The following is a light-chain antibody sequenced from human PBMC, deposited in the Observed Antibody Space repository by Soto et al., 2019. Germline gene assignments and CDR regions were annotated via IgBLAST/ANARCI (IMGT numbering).Light chain of an antibody. V-gene: IGLV2-23*02. CDR2: AVT. CDR3: CSYAGSSTV. CDR1: SSDVGSYNS. J-gene: IGLJ7*01. Sequence: QSVLTQPASVSGSPGQSIAISCTGTSSDVGSYNSVSWYQQFPGKAPKLILYAVTNRPSGVSNRFSGSKSGNTASLTISGLQAEDEADYYCCSYAGSSTVFGGGTQLTVL.